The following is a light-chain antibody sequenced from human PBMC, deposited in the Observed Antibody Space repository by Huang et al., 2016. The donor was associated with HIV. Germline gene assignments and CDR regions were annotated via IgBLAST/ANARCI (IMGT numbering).Light chain of an antibody. CDR1: QSLLHSGGKTY. CDR3: MHSTQHPYT. J-gene: IGKJ2*01. Sequence: DIVMTQTPLSLSVTPVQPASISCQSSQSLLHSGGKTYLYWYLQKPGQPPQLLIYEVSNQCAGVPDRFSGSGSGTDFSVKISRVEAEDVGVYYCMHSTQHPYTFGQGTKLEIK. V-gene: IGKV2D-29*01. CDR2: EVS.